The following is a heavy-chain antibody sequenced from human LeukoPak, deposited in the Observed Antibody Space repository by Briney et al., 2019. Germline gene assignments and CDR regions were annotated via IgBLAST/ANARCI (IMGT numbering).Heavy chain of an antibody. V-gene: IGHV1-69*05. D-gene: IGHD2-15*01. CDR3: ARLAHCSGGSCYPVLDY. CDR2: IIAIFGTA. Sequence: SVKVSCKASVGTFSSYAISWVRQAPGQRLEWMGGIIAIFGTANYAQKFQGRVTITTDESTSTAYMELSSLRSEDTAVYYCARLAHCSGGSCYPVLDYWGQGTLVTVSS. J-gene: IGHJ4*02. CDR1: VGTFSSYA.